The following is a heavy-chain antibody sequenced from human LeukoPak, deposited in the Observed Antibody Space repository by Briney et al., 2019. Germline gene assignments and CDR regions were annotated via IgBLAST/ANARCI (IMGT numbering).Heavy chain of an antibody. CDR3: TKGDGGWYPIDS. V-gene: IGHV3-23*01. J-gene: IGHJ4*02. Sequence: GASLRLSCAASGFTFKEYGMSWVRQAPGKGLEWVSTINDNGANTHYADSVKGRFTISRDSSKNTLFLQMNSQRADDTARYYCTKGDGGWYPIDSWGQGTLIIVSS. D-gene: IGHD6-19*01. CDR1: GFTFKEYG. CDR2: INDNGANT.